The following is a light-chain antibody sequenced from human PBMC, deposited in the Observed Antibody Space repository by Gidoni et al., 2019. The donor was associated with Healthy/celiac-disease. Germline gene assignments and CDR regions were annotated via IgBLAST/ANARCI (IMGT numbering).Light chain of an antibody. CDR1: QSVSSY. CDR3: QQRSNWPLP. Sequence: EIVLTQSPATLSLSPGERATRSCRASQSVSSYLAWYQQKPGQAPRLLIYDAPNRATGIPARFSGSGSGTDFTLTIRSLESEDFAVYYCQQRSNWPLPFGGGTKVEIK. CDR2: DAP. V-gene: IGKV3-11*01. J-gene: IGKJ4*01.